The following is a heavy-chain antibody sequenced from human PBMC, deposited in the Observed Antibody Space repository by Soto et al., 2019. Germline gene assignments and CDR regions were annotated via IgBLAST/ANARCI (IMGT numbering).Heavy chain of an antibody. J-gene: IGHJ5*02. V-gene: IGHV4-59*02. CDR1: GGSVRNYH. CDR2: VYDSGSITT. CDR3: ARRWQQLSWFDV. Sequence: SETLSLTCAVSGGSVRNYHWSWIRQSPGKGLEWLGFVYDSGSITTSYNPSVKSRVTMAVDPSKNEVSLKLTSVTAADTAVYYCARRWQQLSWFDVWGQGTLVTVSS.